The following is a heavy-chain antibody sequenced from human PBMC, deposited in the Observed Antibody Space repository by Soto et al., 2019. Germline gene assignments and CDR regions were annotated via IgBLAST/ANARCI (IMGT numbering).Heavy chain of an antibody. CDR1: GGSISSGDYY. V-gene: IGHV4-30-4*01. J-gene: IGHJ4*02. CDR2: IYYSGST. CDR3: ARVDVPSWQLGLPPYFDY. D-gene: IGHD6-6*01. Sequence: PSETLSLTCTVSGGSISSGDYYWSWIRQPPGKGLEWIGYIYYSGSTYYNPSFKSRVTISVDTSKNQFSLKLTSVTAADTAVYSCARVDVPSWQLGLPPYFDYWGQGTLVTVSS.